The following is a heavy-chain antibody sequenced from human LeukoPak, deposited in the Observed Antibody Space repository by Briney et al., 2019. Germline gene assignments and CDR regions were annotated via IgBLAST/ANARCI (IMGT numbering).Heavy chain of an antibody. Sequence: ASVKVSIKASGYTFTGYYMHWVRQAPGQGLEWMGWINPNSGGTNYAQKFQGRVTMTRDTSISTAYMKLSRLRSDDTAVYYCARDNPKLELCYWGQGTLVTVSS. J-gene: IGHJ4*02. CDR3: ARDNPKLELCY. V-gene: IGHV1-2*02. CDR1: GYTFTGYY. D-gene: IGHD1-7*01. CDR2: INPNSGGT.